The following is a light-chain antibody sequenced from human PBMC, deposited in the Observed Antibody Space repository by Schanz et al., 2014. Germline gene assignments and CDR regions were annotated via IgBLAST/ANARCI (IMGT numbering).Light chain of an antibody. V-gene: IGKV3-20*01. J-gene: IGKJ2*01. CDR2: GAS. CDR3: QQYGGVPPYT. Sequence: EIVLTQSPGTLSLSPGDRATLSCRASQSVTSAYLAWYQQKPGQGPWLLIYGASSRATGVPDRFSGSGSGTDFTLTISRLEPEDFAVYYCQQYGGVPPYTFGQGTKLEIK. CDR1: QSVTSAY.